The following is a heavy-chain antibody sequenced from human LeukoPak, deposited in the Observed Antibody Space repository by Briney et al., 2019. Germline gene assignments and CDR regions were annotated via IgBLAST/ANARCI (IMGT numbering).Heavy chain of an antibody. J-gene: IGHJ4*02. D-gene: IGHD2-8*01. CDR1: GCTFTAYY. CDR3: ARVYCTNGVCYAPFEY. Sequence: ASVKVSCKASGCTFTAYYMHWVRQAPGQGLEWMGWINPNSGGTNYAQKFQDGVTMTRDTSISTAYMELSRLRSDDTAVYYCARVYCTNGVCYAPFEYWGQGTLVTVSS. CDR2: INPNSGGT. V-gene: IGHV1-2*02.